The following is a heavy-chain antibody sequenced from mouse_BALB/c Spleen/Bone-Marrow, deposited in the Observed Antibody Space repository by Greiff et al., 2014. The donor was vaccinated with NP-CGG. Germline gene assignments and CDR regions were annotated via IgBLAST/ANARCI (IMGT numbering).Heavy chain of an antibody. D-gene: IGHD2-14*01. CDR2: IYSANGNT. V-gene: IGHV14-3*02. Sequence: VQLKQSGAELVKPGASVQFSRPASGFNIKDTYMHWGKQRPEKGLEWIGRIYSANGNTKYDPKFQGKATRTADASSNTAYLQLNSLTSEDTAVYYCAQGYDWAMDYWGQGTSVTVSS. CDR1: GFNIKDTY. J-gene: IGHJ4*01. CDR3: AQGYDWAMDY.